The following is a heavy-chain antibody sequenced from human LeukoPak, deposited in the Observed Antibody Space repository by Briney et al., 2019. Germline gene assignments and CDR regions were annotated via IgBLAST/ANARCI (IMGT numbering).Heavy chain of an antibody. CDR2: ISYDGSNK. Sequence: GGSLRLSCAASGFTFSSYGMHWVRQAPGKGLEWMAVISYDGSNKYYADSVKGRFTISRDNSKNTLYLQMDSLKTEDTAVYYCTGNYYGSGSYADFDYWGQGTLVTVSS. CDR1: GFTFSSYG. J-gene: IGHJ4*02. CDR3: TGNYYGSGSYADFDY. V-gene: IGHV3-30*03. D-gene: IGHD3-10*01.